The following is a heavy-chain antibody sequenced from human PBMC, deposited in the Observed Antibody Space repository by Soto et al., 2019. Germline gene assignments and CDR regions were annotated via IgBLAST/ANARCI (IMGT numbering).Heavy chain of an antibody. CDR3: AKGLHTIPRPGLWFDS. D-gene: IGHD3-3*01. V-gene: IGHV3-23*01. CDR1: GFTFSSYA. CDR2: ISGSGGST. Sequence: GGSLRLSCAASGFTFSSYAMSWVRQAPGKGLEWVSAISGSGGSTYYADSVKGRFTISRDNSKNTLYLQMNSLRAEDTAVYYCAKGLHTIPRPGLWFDSWGQGTLVTVSS. J-gene: IGHJ5*01.